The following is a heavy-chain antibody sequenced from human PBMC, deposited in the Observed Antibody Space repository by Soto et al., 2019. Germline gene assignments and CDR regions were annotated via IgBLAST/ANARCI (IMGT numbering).Heavy chain of an antibody. D-gene: IGHD3-10*01. CDR2: IIPLFGTP. CDR1: GGIFSTYA. CDR3: ARDRDYYGSGNYYNRIDF. V-gene: IGHV1-69*01. Sequence: QVQLVQSGAEVKKPGSSVKVSCKASGGIFSTYAISWLRQAPGQGLAWMGGIIPLFGTPNYAQRFQGRVTITADESTSTASMELSRLRSEDTAVYYCARDRDYYGSGNYYNRIDFWGQGTLVTVSS. J-gene: IGHJ4*02.